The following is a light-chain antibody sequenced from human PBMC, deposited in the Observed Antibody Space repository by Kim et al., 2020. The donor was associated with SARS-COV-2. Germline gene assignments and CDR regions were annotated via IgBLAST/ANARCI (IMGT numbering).Light chain of an antibody. Sequence: SPGERPTLSCRASQSVSSNYLAWYQQKPGQAPGLLIYDASSRATGIPDRFSGSGSGTDFTLTISRLEPEDFAVYFCQHYGSSPGTFGQGTKVDIK. CDR3: QHYGSSPGT. CDR1: QSVSSNY. V-gene: IGKV3-20*01. J-gene: IGKJ1*01. CDR2: DAS.